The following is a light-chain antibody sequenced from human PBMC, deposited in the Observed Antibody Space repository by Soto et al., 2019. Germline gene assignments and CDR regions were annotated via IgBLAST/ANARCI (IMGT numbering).Light chain of an antibody. CDR2: EVT. V-gene: IGLV2-14*01. J-gene: IGLJ1*01. Sequence: QSALTQPASVSGSPGQSITISCTGTSSDVGSYNYVSWHQQHPGQAPKLMIYEVTYRASGVPDRFSASKSGNTASLTISGLQAGDEADYYCGSYRSSSTYVFGTGTKLTVL. CDR1: SSDVGSYNY. CDR3: GSYRSSSTYV.